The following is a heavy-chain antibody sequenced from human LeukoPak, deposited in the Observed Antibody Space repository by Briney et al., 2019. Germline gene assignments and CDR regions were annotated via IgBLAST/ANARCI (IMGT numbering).Heavy chain of an antibody. CDR1: GFTFSGSA. CDR2: IRSKANSYAT. D-gene: IGHD3-9*01. V-gene: IGHV3-73*01. J-gene: IGHJ4*02. Sequence: GGSLRLSCAASGFTFSGSAMHWVRQASGKGLEWVGRIRSKANSYATAYAASVKGRFTISRDDSKNTAYLQMNSLRAEDTAVYYCASLGALRYFDWLWGQGTLVTVSS. CDR3: ASLGALRYFDWL.